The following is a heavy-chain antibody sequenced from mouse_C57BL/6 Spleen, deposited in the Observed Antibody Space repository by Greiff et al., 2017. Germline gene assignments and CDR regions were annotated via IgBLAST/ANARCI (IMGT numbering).Heavy chain of an antibody. V-gene: IGHV1-53*01. D-gene: IGHD2-4*01. CDR2: INPSNGGT. CDR3: ARSGDYDWYFDV. J-gene: IGHJ1*03. CDR1: GYTFTSYW. Sequence: VQLQQPGTELVKPGASVKLSCKASGYTFTSYWMHWVKQRPGQGLEWIGNINPSNGGTNYNEKFKSKATLTVDKSSSTAYMQLSSLPSEDSAVYYGARSGDYDWYFDVWGTGTTVTVSS.